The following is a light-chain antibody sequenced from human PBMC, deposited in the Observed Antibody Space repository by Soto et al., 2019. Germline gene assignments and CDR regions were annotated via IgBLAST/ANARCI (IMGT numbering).Light chain of an antibody. Sequence: QSALTQPASGSGSPGQWITISCAGTSSDVGAYNYVSWYQQHPGSTPKIMIYEVSNRPSGVSDRFSGSKSGNTASLTISGLQAGDEADYYCSSFTTSSTRVFGGGTKLTVL. CDR3: SSFTTSSTRV. CDR2: EVS. J-gene: IGLJ2*01. V-gene: IGLV2-14*01. CDR1: SSDVGAYNY.